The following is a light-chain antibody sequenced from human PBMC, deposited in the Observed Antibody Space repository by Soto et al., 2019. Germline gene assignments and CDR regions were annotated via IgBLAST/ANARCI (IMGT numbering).Light chain of an antibody. CDR1: SSDVGGYDY. J-gene: IGLJ1*01. V-gene: IGLV2-14*01. CDR3: TSYTNRSTYV. CDR2: NVY. Sequence: QSALTQPASVSGSPGQSITISCTGTSSDVGGYDYVGWYQQHPGKAPKLMIYNVYNRPSGVSFRFSGSKSGNTASLTISGLQTEDEADYYCTSYTNRSTYVFGTGTKVTVL.